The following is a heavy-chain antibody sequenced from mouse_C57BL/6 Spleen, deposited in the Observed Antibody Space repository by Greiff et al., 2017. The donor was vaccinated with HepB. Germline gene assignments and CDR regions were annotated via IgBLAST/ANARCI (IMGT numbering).Heavy chain of an antibody. J-gene: IGHJ1*03. CDR1: GFNIKNTY. V-gene: IGHV14-3*01. Sequence: EVQLQQSVAELVRPGASVKLSCTASGFNIKNTYMHWVKQRPEQGLEWIGRIDPANGNTKYAPKFQGKATITADPSSNTAYLQLSSLTSEDTAIYYCARFTTVVDWDFDVWGTGTTVTVSS. CDR2: IDPANGNT. CDR3: ARFTTVVDWDFDV. D-gene: IGHD1-1*01.